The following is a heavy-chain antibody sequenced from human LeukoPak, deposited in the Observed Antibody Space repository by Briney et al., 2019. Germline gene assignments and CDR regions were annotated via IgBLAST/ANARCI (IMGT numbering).Heavy chain of an antibody. D-gene: IGHD5-12*01. CDR2: IYYSGGT. J-gene: IGHJ4*02. V-gene: IGHV4-39*07. Sequence: SETLSLTCTVSGGSIISSTHYWGWIRQPPGKGLEWIGNIYYSGGTFYNPSLKSRVTISVDTSKNQFSLKLSSVTAADTAVYYCARENTGYVGNDYWGQGTLVTVSS. CDR1: GGSIISSTHY. CDR3: ARENTGYVGNDY.